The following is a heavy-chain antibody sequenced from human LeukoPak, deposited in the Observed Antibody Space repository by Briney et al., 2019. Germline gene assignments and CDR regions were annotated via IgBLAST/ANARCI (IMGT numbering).Heavy chain of an antibody. CDR2: INHSGST. D-gene: IGHD6-6*01. CDR3: ARRCRRRNSSSRGYFDY. J-gene: IGHJ4*02. V-gene: IGHV4-34*01. CDR1: GGSINSYY. Sequence: SETLSLTCTVSGGSINSYYWSWIRQPPGKGLEWIGEINHSGSTNYNPSLKSRVTISVDTSKNQFSLKLSSVTAADTAVYYCARRCRRRNSSSRGYFDYWGQGTLVTVSS.